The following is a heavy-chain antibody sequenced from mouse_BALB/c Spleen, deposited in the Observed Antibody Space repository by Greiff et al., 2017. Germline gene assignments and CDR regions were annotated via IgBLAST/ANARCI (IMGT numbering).Heavy chain of an antibody. CDR1: GYTFTDYY. CDR3: ATSLLRLRAMDY. V-gene: IGHV1-77*01. D-gene: IGHD1-2*01. CDR2: IYPGSGNT. Sequence: QVQLQQSGAELARPGASVKLSCKASGYTFTDYYINWVKQRTGQGLEWIGEIYPGSGNTYYNEKFKGKATLTADKSSSTAYMQLSSLTSEDSAVYFCATSLLRLRAMDYWGQGTSVTVSS. J-gene: IGHJ4*01.